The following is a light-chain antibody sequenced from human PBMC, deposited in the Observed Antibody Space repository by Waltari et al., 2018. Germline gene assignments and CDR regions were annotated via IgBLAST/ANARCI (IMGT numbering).Light chain of an antibody. CDR3: QQYYSTPWT. J-gene: IGKJ1*01. CDR2: WAS. V-gene: IGKV4-1*01. Sequence: DIVMTQSPDSLAVSLGESATINCKSSQSVLYSSNNKNYLAWYQQKAGQSPKLLIYWASTRESGVPDRFSGSGSGTDFTLTISSLQAEDVAVYYCQQYYSTPWTFGQGTKVEIK. CDR1: QSVLYSSNNKNY.